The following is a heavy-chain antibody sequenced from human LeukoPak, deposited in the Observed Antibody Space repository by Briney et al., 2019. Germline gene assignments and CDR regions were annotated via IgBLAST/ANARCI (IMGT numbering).Heavy chain of an antibody. D-gene: IGHD3-16*01. V-gene: IGHV3-30*01. Sequence: GGSLRLSCAASGFTFSSYAMHWVRQAPGKGLKWVAVISYDGSNKYYADSVKGRFTISRDNSKNTLYLQMNSLRTEDTAFYYCAKEAEGGYYFDYWAREPWSPSPQ. CDR2: ISYDGSNK. CDR3: AKEAEGGYYFDY. J-gene: IGHJ4*02. CDR1: GFTFSSYA.